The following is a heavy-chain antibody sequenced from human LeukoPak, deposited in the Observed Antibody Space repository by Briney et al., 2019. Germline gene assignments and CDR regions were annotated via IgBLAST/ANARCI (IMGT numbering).Heavy chain of an antibody. Sequence: ASVKVSCKASGYTFITYAMNWVRQAPGQGLEWMGWINTNTGHPTYAQGFTGRFVFSLDTSVSTAYLQISSLKAEDTAVYYCARSADPRPFGEYFDYWGQGTLVTVSP. D-gene: IGHD3-10*01. V-gene: IGHV7-4-1*02. CDR1: GYTFITYA. CDR3: ARSADPRPFGEYFDY. CDR2: INTNTGHP. J-gene: IGHJ4*02.